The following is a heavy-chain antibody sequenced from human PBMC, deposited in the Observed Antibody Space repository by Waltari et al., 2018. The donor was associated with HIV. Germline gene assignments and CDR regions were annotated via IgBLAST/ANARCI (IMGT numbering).Heavy chain of an antibody. CDR3: ARAGNIVGAQLDS. CDR1: GGSISSHY. Sequence: QVQLQESGPGLVKPSETLSLTCTVSGGSISSHYWNWIRQPAGQGLEWIGRIDIGGRTDYNPALKSRVTMSLDTSKNQFSLRLRSVTAADTAVYYCARAGNIVGAQLDSWGQGTLVTVSS. J-gene: IGHJ4*02. CDR2: IDIGGRT. V-gene: IGHV4-4*07. D-gene: IGHD1-26*01.